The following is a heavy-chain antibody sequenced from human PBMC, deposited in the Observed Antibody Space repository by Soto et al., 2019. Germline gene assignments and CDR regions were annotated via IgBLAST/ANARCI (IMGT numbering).Heavy chain of an antibody. J-gene: IGHJ5*02. Sequence: ASVKVSCKASGYTFTSYGISWVRQAPGQGLEWMGWISAYNGNTNYAQKLQGRVTMTTDTSTSTAYMELRSLRSDDTAVYYCARVLDSPQWYAWFDPWGQGTLVTVSS. CDR3: ARVLDSPQWYAWFDP. D-gene: IGHD2-15*01. V-gene: IGHV1-18*01. CDR1: GYTFTSYG. CDR2: ISAYNGNT.